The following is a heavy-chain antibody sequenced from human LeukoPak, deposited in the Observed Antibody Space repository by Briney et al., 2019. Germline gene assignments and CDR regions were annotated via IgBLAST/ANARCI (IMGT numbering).Heavy chain of an antibody. Sequence: SVKVSCKASGGTFSTYTISWVRQAPGQGLEWMGLIMPVFGTTNYAQKFQGRVTMTADESTGTAYMELTSLRFDDAAVFYCASSRDSFDNSGYSIIDLWGQGTLVAVSS. D-gene: IGHD3-22*01. CDR2: IMPVFGTT. CDR1: GGTFSTYT. J-gene: IGHJ4*02. CDR3: ASSRDSFDNSGYSIIDL. V-gene: IGHV1-69*01.